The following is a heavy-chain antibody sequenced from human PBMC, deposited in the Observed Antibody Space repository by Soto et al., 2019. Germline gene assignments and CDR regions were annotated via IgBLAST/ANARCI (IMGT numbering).Heavy chain of an antibody. CDR3: VKEGKMGVECFDF. CDR1: GFTFSDHA. J-gene: IGHJ4*02. D-gene: IGHD1-26*01. V-gene: IGHV3-23*01. Sequence: GGSLRLSCATSGFTFSDHAMHWVRQAPGEGLEWVSGIRGDLVTTPYADSVKGRFTISRDNSKNTLYLQMNSLRAEDTAIYYCVKEGKMGVECFDFWRQGPLVTVSA. CDR2: IRGDLVTT.